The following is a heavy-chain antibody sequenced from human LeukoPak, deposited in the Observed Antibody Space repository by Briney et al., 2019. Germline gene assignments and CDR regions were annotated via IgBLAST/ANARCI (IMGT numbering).Heavy chain of an antibody. D-gene: IGHD5-12*01. CDR3: AGIVATIWNY. V-gene: IGHV3-74*01. J-gene: IGHJ4*02. CDR1: GFTFSSYW. Sequence: PGGSLRLSCAASGFTFSSYWMHWVRQAPGKGLVWVSRINSDGSSTSYADSVEGRFTISRDNAKNTLYLQMNSLRVEDTAVYYCAGIVATIWNYWGQGTLVTVSS. CDR2: INSDGSST.